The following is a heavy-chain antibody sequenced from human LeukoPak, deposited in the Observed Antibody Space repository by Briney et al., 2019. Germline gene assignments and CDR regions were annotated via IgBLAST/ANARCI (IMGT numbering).Heavy chain of an antibody. D-gene: IGHD2-15*01. Sequence: GGSLRLSCAASGFTFDDYAMHWVRQAPGKGLEWVSLISGDGGSTYYADSVKGRFTISGDNSKNTLYLQMNSLRAEDTAVYYCAKEQMGCSGGSCYDAFDIWGQGTMVTVSS. CDR1: GFTFDDYA. V-gene: IGHV3-43*02. CDR2: ISGDGGST. CDR3: AKEQMGCSGGSCYDAFDI. J-gene: IGHJ3*02.